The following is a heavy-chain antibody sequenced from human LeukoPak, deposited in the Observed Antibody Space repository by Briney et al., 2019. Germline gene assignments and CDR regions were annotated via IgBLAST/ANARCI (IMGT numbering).Heavy chain of an antibody. V-gene: IGHV4-39*01. CDR1: ARSVTISRYE. J-gene: IGHJ4*02. Sequence: SPTLSLMHTLDARSVTISRYESAWIQQPPRTRLQRIRSMYYSGSAYNIPSLKSRVTITVDTTKNTFSLKLSSVTAADTAAFYWARHGVVVVITTIDFWGQGTLGSVSS. CDR2: MYYSGSA. D-gene: IGHD3-22*01. CDR3: ARHGVVVVITTIDF.